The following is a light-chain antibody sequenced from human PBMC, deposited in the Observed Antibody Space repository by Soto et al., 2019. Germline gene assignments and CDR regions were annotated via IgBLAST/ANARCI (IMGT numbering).Light chain of an antibody. CDR2: EGT. CDR1: SSDFGGTNY. V-gene: IGLV2-8*01. CDR3: TSYAGSYADVV. Sequence: QSALTQPPSASGSPGQSVTISCTGASSDFGGTNYVSWYQQHPGKAPKLMIFEGTKRPSGVPDRFSGSKSGNTASLTVSGRQAEDEDEYYCTSYAGSYADVVFGGGTKLTVL. J-gene: IGLJ2*01.